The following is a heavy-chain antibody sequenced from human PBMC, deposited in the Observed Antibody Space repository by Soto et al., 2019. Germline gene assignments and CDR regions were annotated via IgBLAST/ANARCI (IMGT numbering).Heavy chain of an antibody. D-gene: IGHD2-8*01. CDR2: IYPGDSET. V-gene: IGHV5-51*01. CDR1: GYSFSSYW. Sequence: PRESLKISCKGSGYSFSSYWLGWVRQMPGKGLEWMGIIYPGDSETRYGPPFQGQVTISADKSINTAYLQWRSLKASDTGMFFCARQNGPNAFDIWGQGTMVTV. CDR3: ARQNGPNAFDI. J-gene: IGHJ3*02.